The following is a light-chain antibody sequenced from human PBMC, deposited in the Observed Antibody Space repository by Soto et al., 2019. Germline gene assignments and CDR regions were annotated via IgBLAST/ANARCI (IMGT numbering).Light chain of an antibody. CDR1: QSVSSN. J-gene: IGKJ2*01. V-gene: IGKV3-15*01. CDR2: GAS. Sequence: EIVMTQSPATLSVSPGERATLSCRASQSVSSNLAWYQQKPGQAPRLLIYGASTRATGLPARFSGSGSGTEFTLTISSLQSEDFAVYYCQQYNNWPQTFGQGTKLEIK. CDR3: QQYNNWPQT.